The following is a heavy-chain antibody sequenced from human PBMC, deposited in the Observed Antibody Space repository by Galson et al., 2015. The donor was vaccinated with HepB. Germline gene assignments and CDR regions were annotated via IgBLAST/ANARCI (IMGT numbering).Heavy chain of an antibody. V-gene: IGHV1-18*01. CDR1: GYTFTPYG. CDR2: ISAYTSNT. D-gene: IGHD3-22*01. J-gene: IGHJ4*02. Sequence: SVKVSCKASGYTFTPYGISWVRQAPGQGLEWMGWISAYTSNTNNAQKFQGRVTMTTDTATSTAYMELRSLRSDDTAVYYCARDGPQDYYDSSGYYYFDYWGQGTPVTVSS. CDR3: ARDGPQDYYDSSGYYYFDY.